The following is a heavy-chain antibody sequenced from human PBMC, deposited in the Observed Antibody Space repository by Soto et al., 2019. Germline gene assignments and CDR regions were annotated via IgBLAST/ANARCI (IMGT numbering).Heavy chain of an antibody. V-gene: IGHV4-59*01. D-gene: IGHD5-18*01. Sequence: SETLSLTCTVSGGSISSYYWSWIRQPPGKGLEWIGYIYYSGSTNYNPSLKSRVTISVDTSKNQFSLKLSSVTAADTAVYYCARDIGYSYGYYYYYGMDVWGQGTTVTVSS. CDR3: ARDIGYSYGYYYYYGMDV. J-gene: IGHJ6*02. CDR1: GGSISSYY. CDR2: IYYSGST.